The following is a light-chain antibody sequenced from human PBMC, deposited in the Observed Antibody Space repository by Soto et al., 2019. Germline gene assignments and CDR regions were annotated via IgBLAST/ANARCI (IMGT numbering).Light chain of an antibody. V-gene: IGKV3-15*01. CDR3: QQYNNWPRT. CDR2: GAS. CDR1: QSVSSN. Sequence: EIVITQSPATLSVSPGERATLYGRASQSVSSNLAWYQQKPGQAPRLLIYGASTRATGIPARFSGSGSGTEFTLTISSLQSEDFAVYYCQQYNNWPRTFGQGTKV. J-gene: IGKJ1*01.